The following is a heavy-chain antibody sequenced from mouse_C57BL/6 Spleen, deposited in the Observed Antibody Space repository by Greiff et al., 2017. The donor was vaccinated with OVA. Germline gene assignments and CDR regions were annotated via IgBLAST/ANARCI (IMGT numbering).Heavy chain of an antibody. CDR3: ARKSYYYGSSWFAY. Sequence: VKLVESGPELVKPGASVKISCKASGYAFSRSWMNWVKQRPGKGLEWIGRIYPGDGDTNYNGKFKGKATLTADKSSSTAYMQLSSLTSEDSAVYFCARKSYYYGSSWFAYWGQGTLVTVSA. CDR2: IYPGDGDT. D-gene: IGHD1-1*01. V-gene: IGHV1-82*01. CDR1: GYAFSRSW. J-gene: IGHJ3*01.